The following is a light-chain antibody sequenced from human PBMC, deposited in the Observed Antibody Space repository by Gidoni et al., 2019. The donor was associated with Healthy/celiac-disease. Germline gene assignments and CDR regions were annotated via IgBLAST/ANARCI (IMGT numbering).Light chain of an antibody. J-gene: IGKJ4*02. CDR1: EDITNF. V-gene: IGKV1-33*01. CDR2: DAS. Sequence: DIQLTQSPSSLSTSVGDRVTITCQASEDITNFLNWYQQKPGKAPKLLIYDASNLERGVPSRFSGSGSGTEFTFTISNLQPEDIATYYCQQFDNLPLTFGGGTKVESK. CDR3: QQFDNLPLT.